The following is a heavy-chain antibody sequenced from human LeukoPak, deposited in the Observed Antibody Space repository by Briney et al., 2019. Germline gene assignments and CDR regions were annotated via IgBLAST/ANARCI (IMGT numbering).Heavy chain of an antibody. Sequence: SETLSLTCTVSGGSINSYYWVWVRQPAGKGLEWIGRIYTNTGTTNYSPSLKGRLTMSVDTSKNQFSLNLRSVTAADTSVYYCGRQGYTASYYFLDYWSQGTLVTVSS. J-gene: IGHJ4*02. CDR3: GRQGYTASYYFLDY. V-gene: IGHV4-4*07. CDR2: IYTNTGTT. CDR1: GGSINSYY. D-gene: IGHD1-26*01.